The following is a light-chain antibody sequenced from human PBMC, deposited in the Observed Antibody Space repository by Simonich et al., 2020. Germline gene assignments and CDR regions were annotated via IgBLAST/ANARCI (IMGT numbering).Light chain of an antibody. CDR3: SSYTSSSTWV. CDR2: YVS. Sequence: QSALTQPASVSGSPGQSITISCTGTSSDVGGYNYVSCYQQHPGKAPKLMIYYVSKRPSGVSKRFSGSKSGNTASLTISGLQAEDEADYYCSSYTSSSTWVFGGGTKLTVL. CDR1: SSDVGGYNY. V-gene: IGLV2-14*01. J-gene: IGLJ3*02.